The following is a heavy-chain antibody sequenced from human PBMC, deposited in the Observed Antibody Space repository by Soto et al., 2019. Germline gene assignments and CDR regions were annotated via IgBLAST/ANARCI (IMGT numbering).Heavy chain of an antibody. V-gene: IGHV4-59*08. J-gene: IGHJ4*02. Sequence: WTWIRQPPGNGLEWMGYIYYSGTTTNYNPSLKRRVTLSVDTSKNQFSLKLSSVTASDTAVYYCARLGGSYAVPHFDYWGQGTLVTVPS. D-gene: IGHD1-26*01. CDR3: ARLGGSYAVPHFDY. CDR2: IYYSGTT.